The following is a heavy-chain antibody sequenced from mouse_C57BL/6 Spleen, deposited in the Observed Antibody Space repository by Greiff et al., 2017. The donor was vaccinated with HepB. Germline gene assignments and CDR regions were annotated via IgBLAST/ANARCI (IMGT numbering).Heavy chain of an antibody. V-gene: IGHV6-6*01. J-gene: IGHJ4*01. Sequence: LQQSGGGLVQPGGSMKLSCAASGFTFSDAWMDWVRQSPEKGLEWVAEIRNKANNHATYYAESVKGRFTISRDDSKSSVYLQMNSLRAEDTGIYYCTTGSSSYAMDYWGQGTSVTVSS. D-gene: IGHD1-1*01. CDR3: TTGSSSYAMDY. CDR2: IRNKANNHAT. CDR1: GFTFSDAW.